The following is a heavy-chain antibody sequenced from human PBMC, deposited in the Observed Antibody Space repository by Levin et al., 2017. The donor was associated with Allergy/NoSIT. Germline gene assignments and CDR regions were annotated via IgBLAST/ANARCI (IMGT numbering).Heavy chain of an antibody. D-gene: IGHD3-10*01. Sequence: GESLKISCTASGFTFSNYGMHWVRQAPGKGLEWVAVIWYDGSNKYYVDSVKGRFTISRDNSKNTLYLQMNSLRVEDTAVYYCARDQDYYGSSWAFDIWGQGTMVTVSS. CDR2: IWYDGSNK. J-gene: IGHJ3*02. CDR3: ARDQDYYGSSWAFDI. CDR1: GFTFSNYG. V-gene: IGHV3-33*01.